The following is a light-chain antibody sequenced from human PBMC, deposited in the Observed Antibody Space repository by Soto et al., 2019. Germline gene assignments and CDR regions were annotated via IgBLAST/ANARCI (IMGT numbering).Light chain of an antibody. CDR3: QQYNKWPQT. Sequence: IVMTQSPGTLSVSPGERATLSCRASQSVSTNLAWYQKKPGQAPRLLVFGASTRATGIAARFSGSGSGTDFTLTIPSLQSEDYGVYYCQQYNKWPQTFGPGTQLEIK. CDR1: QSVSTN. J-gene: IGKJ2*01. CDR2: GAS. V-gene: IGKV3D-15*01.